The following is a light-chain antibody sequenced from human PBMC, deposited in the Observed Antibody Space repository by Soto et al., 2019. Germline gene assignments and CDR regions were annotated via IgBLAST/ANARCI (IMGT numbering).Light chain of an antibody. V-gene: IGKV1-27*01. CDR1: QDISYY. J-gene: IGKJ1*01. CDR3: QKYHSAPRT. CDR2: GAS. Sequence: DIQLTQPPSFLSASVGDRVTVSCRANQDISYYLAWYQQKQGKVPKLLIYGASTLQSGVPSRFSGSGSGTDFTLTISSLQPEDIATYYCQKYHSAPRTFGQGTKVDI.